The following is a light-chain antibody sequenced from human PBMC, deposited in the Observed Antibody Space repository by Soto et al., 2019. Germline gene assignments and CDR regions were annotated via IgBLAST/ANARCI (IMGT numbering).Light chain of an antibody. Sequence: NFMLTQPHSVSESPGKPVTISCTRSSGSIASNYVQWYQQRPGSAPTTVIYEDNQRPSGVPDRFSGSIDSSSNSASLTISGLKTEDEADYYCQSYDSSNWVFGGWTKLTVL. J-gene: IGLJ3*02. CDR2: EDN. V-gene: IGLV6-57*04. CDR1: SGSIASNY. CDR3: QSYDSSNWV.